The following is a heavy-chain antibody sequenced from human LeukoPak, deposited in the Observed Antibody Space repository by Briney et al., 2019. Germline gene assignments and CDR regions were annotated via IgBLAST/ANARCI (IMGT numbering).Heavy chain of an antibody. D-gene: IGHD5-18*01. Sequence: SVKVSCKASGGTFSSYTISWVRQAPRQGLEWMGRIIPILGIANYAQKFQGRVTITADKSTSTAYMELSSLRSEDTAVYYCAKDKGYSYGYKPGAFDYWGQGTLVTVSS. J-gene: IGHJ4*02. CDR2: IIPILGIA. CDR3: AKDKGYSYGYKPGAFDY. CDR1: GGTFSSYT. V-gene: IGHV1-69*04.